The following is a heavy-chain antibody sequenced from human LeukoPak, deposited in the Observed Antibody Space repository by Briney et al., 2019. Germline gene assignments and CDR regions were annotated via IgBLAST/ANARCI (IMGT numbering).Heavy chain of an antibody. J-gene: IGHJ4*02. D-gene: IGHD3-10*01. V-gene: IGHV5-51*01. CDR2: IYPGDSDT. CDR1: GYSFTSYW. Sequence: GESLKISCKASGYSFTSYWIGWVRQMPEKGLERMGIIYPGDSDTRYSPSFQGQVTISADKSISTAYLQWSSLKASDTAMYYCARHGVRGVIIEDYWGQGTLVTVSS. CDR3: ARHGVRGVIIEDY.